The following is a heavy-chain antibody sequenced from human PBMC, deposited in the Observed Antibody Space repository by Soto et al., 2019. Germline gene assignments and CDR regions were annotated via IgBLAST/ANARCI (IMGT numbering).Heavy chain of an antibody. CDR2: IFSSGST. CDR3: AAGYTYGCFDP. Sequence: SETLSLTCTVSGGSISVIGSFWGWFRQPPGKALEWLGNIFSSGSTYYNPSLKSRVTISIDTSKNQFSLRLSSMTAADTAVYFCAAGYTYGCFDPWGQGTQVTVSS. V-gene: IGHV4-39*01. CDR1: GGSISVIGSF. J-gene: IGHJ5*02. D-gene: IGHD5-18*01.